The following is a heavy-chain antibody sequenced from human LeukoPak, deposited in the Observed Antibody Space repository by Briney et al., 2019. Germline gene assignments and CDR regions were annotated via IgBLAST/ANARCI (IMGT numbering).Heavy chain of an antibody. CDR1: GFIFSTYS. V-gene: IGHV3-48*04. CDR3: VRASHIVVVTGIPQGYYYYMDV. CDR2: ISSSDSTI. J-gene: IGHJ6*03. D-gene: IGHD2-21*02. Sequence: GGSLRLSCAASGFIFSTYSMNWVRQAPGKGLEWVSDISSSDSTIYYTDSVKGRFTISRDNAKSSLYLQMNSLRAEDTAVYYCVRASHIVVVTGIPQGYYYYMDVWGKGTTVTVSS.